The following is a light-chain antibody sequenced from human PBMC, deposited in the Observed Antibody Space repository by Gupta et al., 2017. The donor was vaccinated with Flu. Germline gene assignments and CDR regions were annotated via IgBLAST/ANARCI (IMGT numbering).Light chain of an antibody. V-gene: IGLV2-14*01. Sequence: QSALTQPASVSGSPGPSITISCTGTSSDVGGYNYVPWYQQHPGKAPKLMIYEVSNRPSGVSNRFSGSKSGNTASLTISGRQAEDEADYYCSSYTSSSTPVVFGGGTKLTVL. CDR1: SSDVGGYNY. CDR2: EVS. CDR3: SSYTSSSTPVV. J-gene: IGLJ2*01.